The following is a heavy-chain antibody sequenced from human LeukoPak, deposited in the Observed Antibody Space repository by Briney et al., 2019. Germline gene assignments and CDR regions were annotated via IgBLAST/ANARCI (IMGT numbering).Heavy chain of an antibody. Sequence: GESLKISCKGSGYSFTSYWIGWVRQMPGKGLEWMGIIYPGDSDTRYSPSFQGQVTISADKSISTTYLQWSSLKASDTAMYYCASTVTTPLGAFDIWGQGTMVTVSS. CDR1: GYSFTSYW. CDR3: ASTVTTPLGAFDI. J-gene: IGHJ3*02. D-gene: IGHD4-17*01. V-gene: IGHV5-51*01. CDR2: IYPGDSDT.